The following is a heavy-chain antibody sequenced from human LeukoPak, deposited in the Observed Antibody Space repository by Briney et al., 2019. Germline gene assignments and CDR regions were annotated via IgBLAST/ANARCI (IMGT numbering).Heavy chain of an antibody. Sequence: GGSLRLSCAASGFTFSSYEMNWVGQAPGKGLEWVSYISSSGSTIYYADSVKGRFTISRDNAKNSLYLQMNSLRAEDTAVYYCARAKGYSGPLNDYWGQGTLVTVSS. D-gene: IGHD5-12*01. CDR1: GFTFSSYE. CDR2: ISSSGSTI. CDR3: ARAKGYSGPLNDY. J-gene: IGHJ4*02. V-gene: IGHV3-48*03.